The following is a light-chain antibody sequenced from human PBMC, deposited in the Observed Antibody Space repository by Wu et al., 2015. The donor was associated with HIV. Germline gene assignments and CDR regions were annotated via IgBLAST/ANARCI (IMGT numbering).Light chain of an antibody. V-gene: IGKV1-8*01. CDR3: QQYYSYPWT. CDR1: QGISSY. CDR2: AAS. J-gene: IGKJ1*01. Sequence: AIRITQSPSSLSASTGDRVTITCRASQGISSYLAWYQQKSGKAPKLLIYAASTLQSGVPSRFSGSGSGTDFTLTISCLQSEDFATYYCQQYYSYPWTFGQGTKVEIK.